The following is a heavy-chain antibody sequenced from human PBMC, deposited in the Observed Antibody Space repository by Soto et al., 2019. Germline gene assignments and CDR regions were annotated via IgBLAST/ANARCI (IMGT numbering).Heavy chain of an antibody. CDR2: TYYRSKWYN. V-gene: IGHV6-1*01. J-gene: IGHJ4*02. CDR3: ARGAGPFDY. CDR1: GDSVSSSSVT. Sequence: SQTLSLTCAISGDSVSSSSVTWNWIRQSPSRGLEWPGRTYYRSKWYNDYAESVKSRITINPDTSKNQFSLKLSSVTAADTAVYYCARGAGPFDYWGQGTLVTVSS.